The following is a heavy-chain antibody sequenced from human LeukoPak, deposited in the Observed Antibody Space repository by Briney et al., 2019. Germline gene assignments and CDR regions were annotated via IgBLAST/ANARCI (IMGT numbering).Heavy chain of an antibody. D-gene: IGHD3-22*01. CDR1: GDSVSSNSAA. CDR2: TYYRSKWYN. V-gene: IGHV6-1*01. CDR3: ARDSGVRYYYDSSGYWGGPDYAFDI. J-gene: IGHJ3*02. Sequence: SQTLSLTCAISGDSVSSNSAAWNWIRQSPSRGLEWLGRTYYRSKWYNDYAVSVKSRITINPDTSKNQFSLQLNSVTPEDTAVYYCARDSGVRYYYDSSGYWGGPDYAFDIWGQGTMVTVSS.